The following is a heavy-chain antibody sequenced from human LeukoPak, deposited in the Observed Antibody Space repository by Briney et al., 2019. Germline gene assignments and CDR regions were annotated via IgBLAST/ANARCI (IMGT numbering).Heavy chain of an antibody. CDR1: GFTVSNMY. D-gene: IGHD3-3*01. CDR2: ISPRSDYT. CDR3: ANPPLRFLAESYGMDV. Sequence: GGSLRLSCAASGFTVSNMYMSWVRQAPGKGLEWVSSISPRSDYTYYADSVKGRFTISRDNSKNTLYLQMNTLRAEDTAIYYCANPPLRFLAESYGMDVWGPGTTVTVSS. V-gene: IGHV3-23*01. J-gene: IGHJ6*02.